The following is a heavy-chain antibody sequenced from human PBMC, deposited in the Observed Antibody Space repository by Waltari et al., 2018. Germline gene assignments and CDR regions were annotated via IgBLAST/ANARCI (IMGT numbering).Heavy chain of an antibody. CDR3: ARVGTVVTPYYYYYMDV. CDR1: GGSISSYY. V-gene: IGHV4-59*01. D-gene: IGHD2-21*02. Sequence: QVQLQESGPGLVKPSETLSLTCTVSGGSISSYYWSWIRQPPGKGLEWIGYIYYSGSTNYNPSLKSRVTISVDTSKNQFSLKLSSVTAADTAVYYCARVGTVVTPYYYYYMDVWGKGTTVTVSS. J-gene: IGHJ6*03. CDR2: IYYSGST.